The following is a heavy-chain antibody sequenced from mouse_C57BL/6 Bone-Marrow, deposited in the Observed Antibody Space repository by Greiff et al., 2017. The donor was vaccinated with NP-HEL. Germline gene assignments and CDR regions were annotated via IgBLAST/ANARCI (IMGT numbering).Heavy chain of an antibody. CDR2: ISDGGSYT. D-gene: IGHD1-1*01. V-gene: IGHV5-4*01. CDR3: ARDDYYGSSYYFDY. Sequence: EVKLVESGGGLVKPGGSLKLSCAASGFTFSSYAMSWVRQTPEKRLEWVATISDGGSYTYYPDNVKGRVTISRDNAKNNLYLQMSHLKSEDTAMYYCARDDYYGSSYYFDYWGQGTTLTVSS. CDR1: GFTFSSYA. J-gene: IGHJ2*01.